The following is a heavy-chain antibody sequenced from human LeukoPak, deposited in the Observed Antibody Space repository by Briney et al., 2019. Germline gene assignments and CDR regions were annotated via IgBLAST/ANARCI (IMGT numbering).Heavy chain of an antibody. CDR3: ARDGVRGVGYYYCYMDV. V-gene: IGHV4-4*07. Sequence: PSETLSLTCTVSGGSISSYYWSWIRQPAGKGLEWIGRIYTSGSTNYNPSLKSRVTMSVDTSKNQFSLKLSSVTAADTAVYYCARDGVRGVGYYYCYMDVWGKGTTVTVSS. J-gene: IGHJ6*03. CDR2: IYTSGST. D-gene: IGHD3-10*01. CDR1: GGSISSYY.